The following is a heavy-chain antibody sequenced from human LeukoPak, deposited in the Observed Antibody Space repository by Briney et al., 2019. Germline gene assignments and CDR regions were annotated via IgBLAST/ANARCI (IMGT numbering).Heavy chain of an antibody. V-gene: IGHV1-2*04. CDR1: GYTFTSYY. D-gene: IGHD6-13*01. CDR2: INPNSGGT. J-gene: IGHJ4*02. Sequence: ASVKVSCKASGYTFTSYYMHWVRQAPGQGLEWMGWINPNSGGTNYAQKFQGWVTMTRDTSISTAYMELSRLRSDDTAVYYCARSRGGAAAGPEEAFDYWGQGTLVTVSS. CDR3: ARSRGGAAAGPEEAFDY.